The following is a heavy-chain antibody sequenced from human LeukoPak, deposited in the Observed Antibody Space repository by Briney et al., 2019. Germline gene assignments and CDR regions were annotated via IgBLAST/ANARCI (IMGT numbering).Heavy chain of an antibody. V-gene: IGHV1-69*05. CDR1: GGTFSSYA. CDR2: IIPIFGTA. J-gene: IGHJ5*02. CDR3: ARESSSSGWYKVENWFDP. D-gene: IGHD6-19*01. Sequence: ASVKVSCKASGGTFSSYAISWVRQAPGHGLEWMGGIIPIFGTANYAQKFQGRVTITTDESTSTAYMELSSLRSEDTAVYYCARESSSSGWYKVENWFDPWGQGTLVTVSS.